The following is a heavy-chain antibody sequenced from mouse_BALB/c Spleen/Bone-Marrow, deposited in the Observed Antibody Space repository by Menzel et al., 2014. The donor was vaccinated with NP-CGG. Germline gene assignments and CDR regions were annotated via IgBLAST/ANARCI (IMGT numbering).Heavy chain of an antibody. V-gene: IGHV1-80*01. D-gene: IGHD2-1*01. CDR3: ARGDGNYPFYAMDY. J-gene: IGHJ4*01. CDR1: GYAFSSYW. Sequence: VQRVESGAELVRPGSSVKISCKASGYAFSSYWMNWVKQRPGQGLEWIEQIYPGDGDTNYNGKFKGKATLTADKSSSTAYMQLSSLTSEDSAVYFCARGDGNYPFYAMDYWGQGTSVTVSS. CDR2: IYPGDGDT.